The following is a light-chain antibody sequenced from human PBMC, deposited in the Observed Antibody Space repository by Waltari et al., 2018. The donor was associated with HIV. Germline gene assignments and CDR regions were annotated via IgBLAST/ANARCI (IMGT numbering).Light chain of an antibody. V-gene: IGKV4-1*01. J-gene: IGKJ4*01. CDR3: QQYYGIPT. CDR1: RSVLYSSDNKNY. CDR2: WAS. Sequence: DIVMTQSQASLAVSLGERSTINCKYSRSVLYSSDNKNYLGWYQQKPGQPPKLLIYWASTRESGVPDRFSGSGSETDFTLTISSLQAEDVAVYYCQQYYGIPTFGAGTKVEIK.